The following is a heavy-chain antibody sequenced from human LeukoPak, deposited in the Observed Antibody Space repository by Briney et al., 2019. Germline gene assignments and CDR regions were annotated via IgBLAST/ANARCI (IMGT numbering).Heavy chain of an antibody. CDR3: TREGTASTGIGPYDF. V-gene: IGHV1-18*01. D-gene: IGHD6-13*01. Sequence: ASVKVSCKASGYNVTNFGISWLRLAPGQGLEWLGWISGHNGNTKYIQNVQGRITMTTDASASTAHMELRSLTSDDTAAYYCTREGTASTGIGPYDFWGQGTLVTVSS. J-gene: IGHJ4*02. CDR2: ISGHNGNT. CDR1: GYNVTNFG.